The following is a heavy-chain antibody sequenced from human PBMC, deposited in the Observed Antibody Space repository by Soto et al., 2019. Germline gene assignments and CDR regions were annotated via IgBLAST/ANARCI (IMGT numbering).Heavy chain of an antibody. V-gene: IGHV1-18*01. CDR2: ISAYNGNT. CDR3: ASHYGDYLPDYYYYGMDV. D-gene: IGHD4-17*01. J-gene: IGHJ6*02. Sequence: QVQLVQSGAEVKKPGASVKVSCKASGYTFTRYGISWVRQAPGQGLEWMGWISAYNGNTNYAQKLQGRVTMTTDTATSTAYMELRSLRSDDTAVYYCASHYGDYLPDYYYYGMDVWGQGTTVTVSS. CDR1: GYTFTRYG.